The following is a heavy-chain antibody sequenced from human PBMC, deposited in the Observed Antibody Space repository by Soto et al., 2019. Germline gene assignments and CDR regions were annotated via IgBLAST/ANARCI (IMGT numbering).Heavy chain of an antibody. CDR3: ARLATVAGASFDY. V-gene: IGHV4-61*01. Sequence: QVQLQESGPGLVKPSETLSLTCTVSGGSVSSGSYYWTWIRQPPGKGLEWIGYIYYSGTTNYNPSLKSRVTISVDTSKNQFSLKLNSVTAADTAVYHCARLATVAGASFDYWGQGTLVTVSS. CDR1: GGSVSSGSYY. CDR2: IYYSGTT. J-gene: IGHJ4*02. D-gene: IGHD6-19*01.